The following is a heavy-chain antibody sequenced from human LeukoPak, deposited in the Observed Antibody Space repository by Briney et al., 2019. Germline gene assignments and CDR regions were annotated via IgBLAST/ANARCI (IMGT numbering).Heavy chain of an antibody. Sequence: SETLSLTCAVYGGSFSGYYWSWIRQPPGKGLEWIGEINHSGSTNYNPSPKSRVTISVDTSKNQFSLKLSSVTAADTAVYYCARGGRITIFGVVIARLPDYWGQGTLVTVSS. CDR3: ARGGRITIFGVVIARLPDY. J-gene: IGHJ4*02. CDR1: GGSFSGYY. V-gene: IGHV4-34*01. D-gene: IGHD3-3*01. CDR2: INHSGST.